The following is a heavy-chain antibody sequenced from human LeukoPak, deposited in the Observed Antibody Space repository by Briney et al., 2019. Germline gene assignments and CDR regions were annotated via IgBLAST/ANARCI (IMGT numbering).Heavy chain of an antibody. D-gene: IGHD2-21*01. CDR1: GYTFTSYD. V-gene: IGHV1-8*03. CDR3: ARGPFSNGGGEPDY. J-gene: IGHJ4*02. CDR2: MNPNSGNT. Sequence: GASVKVSCKASGYTFTSYDINWVRQATGQGLEWMGWMNPNSGNTGYAQKFQGRVTIIRSTSISTAYMELSSLRSEDTAVYYCARGPFSNGGGEPDYWGQGTLVTVSS.